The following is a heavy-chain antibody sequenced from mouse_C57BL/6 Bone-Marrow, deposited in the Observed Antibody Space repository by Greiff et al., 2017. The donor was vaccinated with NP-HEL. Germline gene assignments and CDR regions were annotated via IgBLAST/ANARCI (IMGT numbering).Heavy chain of an antibody. CDR1: GYSITSDY. CDR3: ARGRAITTALFDY. V-gene: IGHV3-8*01. D-gene: IGHD1-1*01. CDR2: ISYSGST. J-gene: IGHJ2*01. Sequence: VQLKQSGPGLAKPSQTLSLTCSVTGYSITSDYWNWIRKFPGNKLEYMGYISYSGSTYYNPSIKSRISITRDTSKNQYYLQLNSVTTEDTATYYCARGRAITTALFDYWGQGTTLTVSS.